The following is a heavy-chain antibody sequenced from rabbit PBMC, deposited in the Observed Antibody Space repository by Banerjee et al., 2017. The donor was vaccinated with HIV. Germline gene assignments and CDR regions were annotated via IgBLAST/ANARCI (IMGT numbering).Heavy chain of an antibody. V-gene: IGHV1S45*01. Sequence: QEQLVESGGGLVQPEGSLTLTCTASGFSFSSGYYMCWVRQAPGKGLELIACIGAGSSGSTYYASWAKGRFTISKTSSTTVTLQMTSLTAADTATYFCAREFYAGCAYALWGP. CDR2: IGAGSSGST. D-gene: IGHD6-1*01. CDR1: GFSFSSGYY. J-gene: IGHJ4*01. CDR3: AREFYAGCAYAL.